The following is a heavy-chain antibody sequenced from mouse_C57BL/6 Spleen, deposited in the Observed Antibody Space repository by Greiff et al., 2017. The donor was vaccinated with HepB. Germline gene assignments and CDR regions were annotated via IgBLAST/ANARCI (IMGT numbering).Heavy chain of an antibody. D-gene: IGHD2-3*01. CDR2: INPGSGGT. CDR3: ARDGYSWYFDV. CDR1: GYAFTNYL. Sequence: VQLQQSGAELVRPGTSVKVSCKASGYAFTNYLIEWVKQRPGQGLEWIGVINPGSGGTNYNEKFKGKATLTADKSSSTAYMQLSSLTSEDSAVYFGARDGYSWYFDVWGTGTTVTVSS. J-gene: IGHJ1*03. V-gene: IGHV1-54*01.